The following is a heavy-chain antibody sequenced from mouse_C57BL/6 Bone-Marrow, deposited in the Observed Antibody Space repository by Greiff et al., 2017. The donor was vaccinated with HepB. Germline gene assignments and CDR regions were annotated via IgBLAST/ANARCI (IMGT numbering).Heavy chain of an antibody. Sequence: EVKLVESEGGLVQPGSSMKLSCTASGFTFSDYYMAWVRQVPEKGLEWVANINYDGSSTYYLDSLKSRFIISRDNAKNILYLQMSSLKSEDTATYYCARDLLPYFDYWGQGTTLTVSS. CDR1: GFTFSDYY. V-gene: IGHV5-16*01. J-gene: IGHJ2*01. CDR2: INYDGSST. CDR3: ARDLLPYFDY. D-gene: IGHD1-1*01.